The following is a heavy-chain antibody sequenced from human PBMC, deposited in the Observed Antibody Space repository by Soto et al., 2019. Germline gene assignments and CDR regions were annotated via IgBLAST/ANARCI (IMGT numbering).Heavy chain of an antibody. D-gene: IGHD5-12*01. Sequence: EVQLVESGGGLVKPGGSLRLSSAASGFTFSNAWMSWVRQAPGKGPEWVGRIKSKTDGGTTDYAAPVKGRFTISRDDSKNTLYLQMNSLKTEDTAVYYCTTYLKWLRGEIIDYWGQGTLVTVSS. V-gene: IGHV3-15*01. CDR3: TTYLKWLRGEIIDY. CDR2: IKSKTDGGTT. J-gene: IGHJ4*02. CDR1: GFTFSNAW.